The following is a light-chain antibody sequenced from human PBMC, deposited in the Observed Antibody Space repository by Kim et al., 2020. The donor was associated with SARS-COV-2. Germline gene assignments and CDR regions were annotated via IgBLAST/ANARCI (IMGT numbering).Light chain of an antibody. Sequence: PGERANLSCRASQTVNNYLAWYQQKPGQAPRLLIYGASSRATGIPERFSGSGSGTDFTLTISRLEPEDFAVFYCQQYAGSPLSATFGGGTKVDIK. CDR1: QTVNNY. CDR3: QQYAGSPLSAT. V-gene: IGKV3-20*01. J-gene: IGKJ4*01. CDR2: GAS.